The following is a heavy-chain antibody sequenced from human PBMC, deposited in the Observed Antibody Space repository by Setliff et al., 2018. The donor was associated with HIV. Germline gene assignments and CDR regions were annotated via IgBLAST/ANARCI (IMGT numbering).Heavy chain of an antibody. CDR3: ARGYYGSGSYWWFDP. Sequence: GGSLRLSCAASGFAFDNYCMTWIRQAPGKGLEWVSYISSSSSYTNYADSVKGRFTISRDNAKNSLYLQMNSLRAEDTAVYYCARGYYGSGSYWWFDPWGQGTLVTVSS. D-gene: IGHD3-10*01. J-gene: IGHJ5*02. CDR1: GFAFDNYC. V-gene: IGHV3-11*03. CDR2: ISSSSSYT.